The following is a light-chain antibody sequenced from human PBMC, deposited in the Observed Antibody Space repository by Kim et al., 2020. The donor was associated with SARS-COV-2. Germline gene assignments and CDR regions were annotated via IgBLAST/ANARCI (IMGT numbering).Light chain of an antibody. CDR2: AAT. Sequence: ASVQDRVTITCRASQGISNYLAWYQQKPRKVPKLLIYAATTFQSGGPSRFSGSGSVTDFTLTISTLQPEDVATYYCQKYNSAPQTFCQGTKVDIK. CDR1: QGISNY. J-gene: IGKJ1*01. V-gene: IGKV1-27*01. CDR3: QKYNSAPQT.